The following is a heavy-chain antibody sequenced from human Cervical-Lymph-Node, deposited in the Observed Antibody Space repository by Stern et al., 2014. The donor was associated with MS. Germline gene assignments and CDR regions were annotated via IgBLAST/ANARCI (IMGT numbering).Heavy chain of an antibody. Sequence: QVQLQQWGAGLLKPSETLSLTCDIHGGSFSDYYWSWFRQSPGRGMEWIGDINYTGRTTYHPSFKRRVTVSADMSKNQFSLKLPSVTATDTAVYYCARGIGGTNWWSHGEYFQLWGRGTLVTVSS. CDR2: INYTGRT. CDR1: GGSFSDYY. J-gene: IGHJ1*01. D-gene: IGHD2-8*02. CDR3: ARGIGGTNWWSHGEYFQL. V-gene: IGHV4-34*01.